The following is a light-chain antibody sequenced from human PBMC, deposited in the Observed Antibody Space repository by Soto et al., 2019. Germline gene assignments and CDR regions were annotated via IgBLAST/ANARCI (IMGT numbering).Light chain of an antibody. CDR1: QSVSSSY. V-gene: IGKV3-20*01. Sequence: EIVLTQSPGTLSLSPGDRATLSCRARQSVSSSYLAWYQQKPGQAPRLLIYATSSRAAGIPDRFSGSGSGTEFTLTISSLQSEDFAVYYCQQYNNWSYTFGQGTKLEIK. CDR3: QQYNNWSYT. CDR2: ATS. J-gene: IGKJ2*01.